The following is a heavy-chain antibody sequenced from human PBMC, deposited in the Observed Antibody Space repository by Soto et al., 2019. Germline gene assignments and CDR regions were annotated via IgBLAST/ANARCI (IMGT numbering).Heavy chain of an antibody. CDR3: ARAPSRDGYGTYFDY. D-gene: IGHD5-12*01. CDR1: GFTFSSFA. V-gene: IGHV3-23*01. J-gene: IGHJ4*02. Sequence: GGSLRLSCAASGFTFSSFAMSWVRQAPGKGLDWVSAISGSGGSTYSADSVKGRFTISRDNSKNTLYLQMNSLRAEDTAVYYCARAPSRDGYGTYFDYWGQGTLVTVSS. CDR2: ISGSGGST.